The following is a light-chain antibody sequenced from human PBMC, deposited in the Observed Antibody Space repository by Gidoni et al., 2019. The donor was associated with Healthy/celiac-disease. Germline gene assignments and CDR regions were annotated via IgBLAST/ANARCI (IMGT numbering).Light chain of an antibody. V-gene: IGKV3-11*01. CDR2: DAS. CDR1: QSVSSY. J-gene: IGKJ2*01. Sequence: EIVLTQSPATLSLSPGERATLPCRASQSVSSYLAWDQQKPGQAPRLLIYDASNRATGIPARFSGSGSGTDFTLTISSLEPEDFAVYYCQQRSNWPGYTFGQGTKLEIK. CDR3: QQRSNWPGYT.